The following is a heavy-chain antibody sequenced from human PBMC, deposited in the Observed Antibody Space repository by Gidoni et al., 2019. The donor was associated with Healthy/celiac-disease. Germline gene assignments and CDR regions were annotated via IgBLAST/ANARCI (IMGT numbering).Heavy chain of an antibody. CDR1: GFTFDDYA. J-gene: IGHJ3*02. Sequence: EVQLVESGGGLVQPGRSLRLSCAASGFTFDDYAMHWVRQAPGKGLGWVSGISWNSGSIGYADSVKGRFTISRDNAKNSLYLQMNSLRAEDTALYYCAKDWESAAGLFDAFDIWGQGTMVTVSS. V-gene: IGHV3-9*01. CDR2: ISWNSGSI. D-gene: IGHD6-13*01. CDR3: AKDWESAAGLFDAFDI.